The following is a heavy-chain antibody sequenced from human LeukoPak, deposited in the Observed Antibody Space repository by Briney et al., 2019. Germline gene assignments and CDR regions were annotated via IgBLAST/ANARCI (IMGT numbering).Heavy chain of an antibody. CDR3: ARLVVVPAALAFDY. J-gene: IGHJ4*02. Sequence: SETLSLTCAVSGYSISSGYYWGWIRQPPGKGLEWIGSIYHSGSTYYNPSLKSRVTISVDTSKNQFSLKLSSVTAADTAAYYCARLVVVPAALAFDYWGQGTLVTVSS. V-gene: IGHV4-38-2*01. D-gene: IGHD2-2*01. CDR1: GYSISSGYY. CDR2: IYHSGST.